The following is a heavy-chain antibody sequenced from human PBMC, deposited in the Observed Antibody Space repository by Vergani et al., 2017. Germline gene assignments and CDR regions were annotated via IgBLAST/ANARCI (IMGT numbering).Heavy chain of an antibody. CDR1: GASMSSVGYY. V-gene: IGHV4-61*02. Sequence: QVQLQESGPGLVKPSQTLSLTCTFSGASMSSVGYYWTWIRQSAGKRLEWIGDILGSGTANYNPSFQGRVSMSVSPSKNQFSLTLSSVTAADTAWYFCARLRDFWSGYYTGSDAFDIWSQGTMVTVSS. CDR2: ILGSGTA. D-gene: IGHD3-3*01. J-gene: IGHJ3*02. CDR3: ARLRDFWSGYYTGSDAFDI.